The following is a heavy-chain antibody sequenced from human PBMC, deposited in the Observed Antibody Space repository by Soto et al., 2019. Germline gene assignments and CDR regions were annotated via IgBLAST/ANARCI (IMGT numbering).Heavy chain of an antibody. CDR3: ARDLNPNLGYCSSTSCRSIDY. Sequence: GSSVKVSCKASGGTFSSYAISWVRQAPGQGLGWMGGIIPIFGTANYAQKFQGRVTITADESTSTAYMELSSLRSEDTAVYYCARDLNPNLGYCSSTSCRSIDYWGQGTLVTVSS. D-gene: IGHD2-2*01. V-gene: IGHV1-69*13. CDR1: GGTFSSYA. J-gene: IGHJ4*02. CDR2: IIPIFGTA.